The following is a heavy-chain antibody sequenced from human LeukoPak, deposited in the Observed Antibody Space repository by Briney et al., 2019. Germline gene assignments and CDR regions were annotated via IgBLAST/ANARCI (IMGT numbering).Heavy chain of an antibody. CDR3: ARGDYGDYSSPDY. V-gene: IGHV3-33*01. CDR2: IWYDGSNK. Sequence: GRSLRLSCAASGFTFSSYGMHWVRQAPGKGLEWVAVIWYDGSNKYYADSVKGRFTISRDNSKNTLYLQMNSLRAEDTAVYYCARGDYGDYSSPDYWGQGTLVTVSS. J-gene: IGHJ4*02. CDR1: GFTFSSYG. D-gene: IGHD4-17*01.